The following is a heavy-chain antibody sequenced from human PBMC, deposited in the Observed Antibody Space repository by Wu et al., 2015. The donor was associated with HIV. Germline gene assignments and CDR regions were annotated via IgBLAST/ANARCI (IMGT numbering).Heavy chain of an antibody. CDR3: ARDPGFGSSWDYYYYGMDV. CDR2: FTTIFGTA. D-gene: IGHD6-13*01. V-gene: IGHV1-69*12. Sequence: QVQLVQSGAEVKKPGSSVKVSCKTSGGTFSSYGVSWVRQAPGQGLEWMGGFTTIFGTANYAQKFQDRVTITADESTGTAYMELRSLRSEDTAVYYCARDPGFGSSWDYYYYGMDVWGQGNHGHRL. J-gene: IGHJ6*02. CDR1: GGTFSSYG.